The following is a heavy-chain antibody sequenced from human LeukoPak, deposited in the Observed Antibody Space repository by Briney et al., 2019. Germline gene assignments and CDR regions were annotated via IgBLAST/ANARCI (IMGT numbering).Heavy chain of an antibody. J-gene: IGHJ4*02. V-gene: IGHV3-48*01. Sequence: GGSLRLSFAASGFRFSTSSMSWVRQTPGKGLEWISYIRGSSTTIYYADSVKGRFTISRDNPRNSLYLQMNDQRAEDTGVFFCARDARSHCVTDVCYGPYLDYWGQGSLVTVSS. D-gene: IGHD2-2*01. CDR1: GFRFSTSS. CDR2: IRGSSTTI. CDR3: ARDARSHCVTDVCYGPYLDY.